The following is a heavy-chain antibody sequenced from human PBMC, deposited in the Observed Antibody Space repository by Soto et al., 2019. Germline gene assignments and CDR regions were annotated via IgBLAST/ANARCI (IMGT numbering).Heavy chain of an antibody. J-gene: IGHJ4*02. CDR3: ARAGGWELPPG. CDR1: GFTFSSYS. CDR2: ISSSSSTI. D-gene: IGHD3-10*01. Sequence: EVQLVESGGGLVQPGGSLRLSCAASGFTFSSYSMNWVRQAPGKGLEWVSYISSSSSTIYYADSVKGRFTISRDNAKNSLYLQMNSLRAEDTAVYYCARAGGWELPPGWGQGTLVTDSS. V-gene: IGHV3-48*01.